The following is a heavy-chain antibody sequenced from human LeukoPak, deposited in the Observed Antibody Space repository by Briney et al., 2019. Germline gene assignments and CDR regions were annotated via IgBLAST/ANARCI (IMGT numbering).Heavy chain of an antibody. J-gene: IGHJ4*02. CDR2: ISGSGGST. CDR1: GFTFSSYA. CDR3: AKDRWNYYDSSGYYYYDY. D-gene: IGHD3-22*01. V-gene: IGHV3-23*01. Sequence: GGSLRLSCAASGFTFSSYAMSWVRQAPGKGLEWVSAISGSGGSTYYADSVKGRFTISRDNSKNTLYLQMNSLRAEDTAVYYCAKDRWNYYDSSGYYYYDYWGQGTLVTVSS.